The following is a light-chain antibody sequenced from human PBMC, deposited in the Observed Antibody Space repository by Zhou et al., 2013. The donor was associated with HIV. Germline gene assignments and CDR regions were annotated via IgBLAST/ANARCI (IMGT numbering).Light chain of an antibody. J-gene: IGKJ1*01. CDR3: QQYYSYPRT. CDR1: QSVFSN. CDR2: GAS. V-gene: IGKV3-15*01. Sequence: DIVMTQSPATLSVSPGERATLSCRASQSVFSNLAWYQQKPGQAPRLLIYGASTRATGIPARFSGSGSGTEFTLTISSLQSEDFAVYYCQQYYSYPRTFGQGTKVDLK.